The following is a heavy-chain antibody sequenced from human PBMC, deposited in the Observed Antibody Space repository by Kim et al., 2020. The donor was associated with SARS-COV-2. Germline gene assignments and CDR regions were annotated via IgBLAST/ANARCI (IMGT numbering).Heavy chain of an antibody. D-gene: IGHD3-22*01. CDR3: ARGYDSSGYPRYYFDY. J-gene: IGHJ4*02. Sequence: SIKSRVTISVDTSKNQFSLKLSSVTAADTAVYYCARGYDSSGYPRYYFDYWGQGTLVTVSS. V-gene: IGHV4-34*01.